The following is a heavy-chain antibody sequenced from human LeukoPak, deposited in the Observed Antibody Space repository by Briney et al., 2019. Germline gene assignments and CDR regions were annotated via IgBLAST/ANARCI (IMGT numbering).Heavy chain of an antibody. CDR1: GFTFSSYW. V-gene: IGHV3-7*01. CDR2: IKQDGSEK. D-gene: IGHD3-22*01. Sequence: GGSLRLSCAASGFTFSSYWMSWVRQAPGKGLEWVANIKQDGSEKYYVDSVKGRFTISRDNAKNSLYLQMNSLRAEDTAVYYCARARRRYYDSSGIPLGAFDIWGQGTMVTVSS. CDR3: ARARRRYYDSSGIPLGAFDI. J-gene: IGHJ3*02.